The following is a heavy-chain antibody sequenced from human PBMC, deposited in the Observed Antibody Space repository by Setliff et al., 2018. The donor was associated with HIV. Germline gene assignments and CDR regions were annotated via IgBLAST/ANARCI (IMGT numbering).Heavy chain of an antibody. D-gene: IGHD3-9*01. V-gene: IGHV1-18*01. CDR2: ISAYTGHT. Sequence: ASVKVSCKASGYSFINYGISWVRQAPGQGLEWMGWISAYTGHTAYASRLLGRVTLTTDTSTSTAYMELRSLSSDDTAVYFCARARLQGIVTAVGPRDNCLDPWGQGTRVTVSS. CDR1: GYSFINYG. J-gene: IGHJ5*02. CDR3: ARARLQGIVTAVGPRDNCLDP.